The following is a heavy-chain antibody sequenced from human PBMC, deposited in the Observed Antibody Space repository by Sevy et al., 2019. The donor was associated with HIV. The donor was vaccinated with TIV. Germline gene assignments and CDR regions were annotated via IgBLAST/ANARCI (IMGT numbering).Heavy chain of an antibody. CDR2: INHSGST. CDR1: GGSFSGYY. D-gene: IGHD2-2*01. CDR3: ARSPPVVVVPGAPRWFDP. Sequence: SETLSLTCAVHGGSFSGYYWSWIRQPPGKGLEWIGEINHSGSTNYNPSLKSRVTISVDTSKKQFSLKLSSVTAADTAVYYCARSPPVVVVPGAPRWFDPWGQGTMVTVSS. V-gene: IGHV4-34*01. J-gene: IGHJ5*02.